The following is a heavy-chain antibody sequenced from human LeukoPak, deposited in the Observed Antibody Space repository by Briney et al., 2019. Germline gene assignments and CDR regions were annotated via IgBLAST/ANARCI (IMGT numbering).Heavy chain of an antibody. Sequence: SETLSLTCTVSGGSISSSSYYWGWIRQPPGKGLEWIGSIYHSGSTYYNPSLKSRVTISVDTSKDQFSLKLSSVTAADTGVYYCANGRGYSYIDYRGQGTLVTVSS. CDR3: ANGRGYSYIDY. D-gene: IGHD5-18*01. J-gene: IGHJ4*02. V-gene: IGHV4-39*01. CDR2: IYHSGST. CDR1: GGSISSSSYY.